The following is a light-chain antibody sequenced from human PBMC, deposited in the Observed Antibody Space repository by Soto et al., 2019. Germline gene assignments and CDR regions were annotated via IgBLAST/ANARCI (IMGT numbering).Light chain of an antibody. J-gene: IGLJ3*02. CDR1: SWHNSYA. CDR3: QTWSTDMRV. Sequence: QSVLTQPPSASASPGASVTLTCTLSSWHNSYAIAWHQQQPEKGPRYLMKLNSDGSHSKGDAIPYRFSGSSSGAERYLTISSLQSEDEADYYCQTWSTDMRVFGGGTKLTVL. V-gene: IGLV4-69*01. CDR2: LNSDGSH.